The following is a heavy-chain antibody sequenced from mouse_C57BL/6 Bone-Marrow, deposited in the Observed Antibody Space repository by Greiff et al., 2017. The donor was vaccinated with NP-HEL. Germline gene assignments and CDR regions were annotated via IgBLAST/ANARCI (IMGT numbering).Heavy chain of an antibody. Sequence: EVKLMESGGGLVQPKGSLKLSCAASGFSFNTYAMNWVRQAPGKGLEWVARIRSKSNNYATYYADSVKDRFTISRDDSESMLYLQMNNLKTEDTAMYYCVRQRGGYYPAWFAYWGQGTLVTVSA. V-gene: IGHV10-1*01. CDR1: GFSFNTYA. CDR3: VRQRGGYYPAWFAY. CDR2: IRSKSNNYAT. J-gene: IGHJ3*01. D-gene: IGHD2-3*01.